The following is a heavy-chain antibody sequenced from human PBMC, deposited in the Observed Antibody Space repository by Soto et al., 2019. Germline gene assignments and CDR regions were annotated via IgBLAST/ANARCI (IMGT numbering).Heavy chain of an antibody. V-gene: IGHV4-31*03. CDR3: ARSAMVFTYWFDP. CDR2: IYYSGST. D-gene: IGHD5-18*01. J-gene: IGHJ5*02. CDR1: GGSISSGGYY. Sequence: TLSLTCTVSGGSISSGGYYWSWIRQHPGKGLEWIGYIYYSGSTYYNPSLKSRVTISVDTSKNQFSLKLSSVTTADTAVYYCARSAMVFTYWFDPWGQGTLVTVSS.